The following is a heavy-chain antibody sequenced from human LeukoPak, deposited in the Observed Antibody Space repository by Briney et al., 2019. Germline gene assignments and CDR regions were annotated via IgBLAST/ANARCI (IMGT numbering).Heavy chain of an antibody. Sequence: GGSLRLSCAGSRFTFSDFWMTWVRQTPGKGLEWVANIKEDGTEKNLVDSVKGRFTISRDNTKNLLYLEMNSLRGDDTAIYYCVRESRPGGAMGLYHNLDYWGQGTLVAVSS. V-gene: IGHV3-7*01. CDR2: IKEDGTEK. D-gene: IGHD1-1*01. J-gene: IGHJ4*02. CDR1: RFTFSDFW. CDR3: VRESRPGGAMGLYHNLDY.